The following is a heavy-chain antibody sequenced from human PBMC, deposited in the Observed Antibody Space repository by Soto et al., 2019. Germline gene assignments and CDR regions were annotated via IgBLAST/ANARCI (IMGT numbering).Heavy chain of an antibody. Sequence: GGSLRLSCAASGFTFSSYAMSWVRQAPGKGLEWVSAISGSGGSTYYADSVKGRFTISRDNSKNTLYLQMNSLRAEDTAVYYCAKDPLLWFGELLFHFDYWGQGTLVTVSS. CDR3: AKDPLLWFGELLFHFDY. V-gene: IGHV3-23*01. J-gene: IGHJ4*02. D-gene: IGHD3-10*01. CDR1: GFTFSSYA. CDR2: ISGSGGST.